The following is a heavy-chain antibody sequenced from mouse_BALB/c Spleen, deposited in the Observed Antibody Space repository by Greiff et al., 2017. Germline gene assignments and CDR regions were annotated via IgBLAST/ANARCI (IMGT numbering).Heavy chain of an antibody. Sequence: EVQRVESGPGLVKPSQSLSLTCSVTGYSITSGYYWNWIRQFPGNKLEWMGYISYDGSNNYNPSLKNRISITRDTSKNQFFLKLNSVTTEDTATYYCARGDYYGSTWFAYWGQGTLVTVSA. D-gene: IGHD1-1*01. CDR1: GYSITSGYY. CDR3: ARGDYYGSTWFAY. CDR2: ISYDGSN. J-gene: IGHJ3*01. V-gene: IGHV3-6*02.